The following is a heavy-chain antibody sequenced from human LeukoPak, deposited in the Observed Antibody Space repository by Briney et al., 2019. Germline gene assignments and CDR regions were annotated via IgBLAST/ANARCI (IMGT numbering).Heavy chain of an antibody. Sequence: SETLSLTCTVSGGSLSSRSYYWGWVRQPPGKGLEWIGSIYYSGSTYYNPSLKSRVTISVDTSKNQFSLKLSSVTAADTAVYYCAKVAIIAVAGTTGTDYWGQGTLVTVSS. CDR3: AKVAIIAVAGTTGTDY. CDR1: GGSLSSRSYY. J-gene: IGHJ4*02. CDR2: IYYSGST. V-gene: IGHV4-39*01. D-gene: IGHD6-19*01.